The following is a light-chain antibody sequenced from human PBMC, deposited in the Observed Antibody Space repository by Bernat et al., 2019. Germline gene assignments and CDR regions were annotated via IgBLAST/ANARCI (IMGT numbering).Light chain of an antibody. V-gene: IGLV3-21*04. Sequence: SYVLTQPPSVSVAPGETARIICGGDNIGSKSVHWYQQKAGQAPVVVIYYDSDRPSGIPERFSASNSGNTATLTISRAEVGDEADFYCQVWDSSDDRRGVFGGGTKLTVL. CDR3: QVWDSSDDRRGV. CDR1: NIGSKS. CDR2: YDS. J-gene: IGLJ2*01.